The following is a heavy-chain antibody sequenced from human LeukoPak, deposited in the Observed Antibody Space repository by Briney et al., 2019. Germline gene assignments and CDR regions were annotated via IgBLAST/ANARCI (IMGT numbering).Heavy chain of an antibody. D-gene: IGHD3-16*01. CDR3: AKDGVYERQFDY. CDR1: GFTFSSYG. Sequence: GGSLRLSCAASGFTFSSYGMHWVRQAPGKGLEWVAFIRYDGSNKYYADSVKGRFIISRDNSKNTLYLQMNSLRAGDTAVYYCAKDGVYERQFDYWGQGTLVTVSS. V-gene: IGHV3-30*02. J-gene: IGHJ4*02. CDR2: IRYDGSNK.